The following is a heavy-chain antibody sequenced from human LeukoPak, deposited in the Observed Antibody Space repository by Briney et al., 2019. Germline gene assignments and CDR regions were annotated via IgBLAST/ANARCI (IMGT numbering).Heavy chain of an antibody. Sequence: GGSLRLSCAASGFTFSSYGMHWVRQAPGKGLEWVAVISYDGSNKYYADSVKGRFTISRDNSKNTLYLQVNSLRAEDTAVYYCAKVISRSAYCGGDCYFDYWGQGTLVTVSS. CDR3: AKVISRSAYCGGDCYFDY. D-gene: IGHD2-21*02. J-gene: IGHJ4*02. CDR1: GFTFSSYG. CDR2: ISYDGSNK. V-gene: IGHV3-30*18.